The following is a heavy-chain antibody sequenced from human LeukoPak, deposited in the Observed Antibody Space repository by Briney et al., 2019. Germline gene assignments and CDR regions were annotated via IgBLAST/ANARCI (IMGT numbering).Heavy chain of an antibody. CDR1: GFTIGTAW. J-gene: IGHJ6*04. Sequence: GGSLRLSCVSSGFTIGTAWMSWVRQAPGKGLEWLGHIKSEGEGATTDYAAPAKGRFAISRDDSKNMIYLQVSSLKIDDTAIYYCIAHFPYFYGFDVWGKGTTVTVSS. D-gene: IGHD3-3*02. V-gene: IGHV3-15*01. CDR2: IKSEGEGATT. CDR3: IAHFPYFYGFDV.